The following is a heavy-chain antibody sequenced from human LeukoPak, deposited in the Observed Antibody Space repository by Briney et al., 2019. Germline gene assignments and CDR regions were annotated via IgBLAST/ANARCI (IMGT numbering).Heavy chain of an antibody. CDR2: IHTTGST. D-gene: IGHD2/OR15-2a*01. CDR1: GGSISSGSHY. Sequence: SQTLSLTCTVSGGSISSGSHYWSWIRQPAGKGLEWIGRIHTTGSTYYNPSLKSRVTISADTSKNQISLSLSSVTAADTAVYYCARKEYSNSKFDYWGQGTLVTVSS. CDR3: ARKEYSNSKFDY. V-gene: IGHV4-61*02. J-gene: IGHJ4*02.